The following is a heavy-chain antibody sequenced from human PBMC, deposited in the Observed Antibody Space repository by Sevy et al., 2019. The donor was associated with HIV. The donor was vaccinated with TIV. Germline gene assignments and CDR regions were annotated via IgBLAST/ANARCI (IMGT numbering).Heavy chain of an antibody. CDR3: TWSIAAAGPTRFDY. D-gene: IGHD6-13*01. J-gene: IGHJ4*02. CDR2: IRSKAYGGTT. Sequence: GGSLRLSCTASGFTFGDYAMSWVRQAPGKGLEWLGFIRSKAYGGTTEYAASVKGRFTISRDDYTSIAYLQINSLKTEDTAVYYCTWSIAAAGPTRFDYWGQGTLVTVSS. V-gene: IGHV3-49*04. CDR1: GFTFGDYA.